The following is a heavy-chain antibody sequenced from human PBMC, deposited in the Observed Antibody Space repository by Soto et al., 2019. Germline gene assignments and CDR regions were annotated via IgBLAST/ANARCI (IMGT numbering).Heavy chain of an antibody. Sequence: QVQLQASGPGLVKPSDTLSLTCTVSGDSIGTYNWGWIRQPPGKRLEWIGYIYSNGGTSYNPALKSRVTISAETSTKQLSVRLSSGTAADTAVYYCVRQGIGELHGLVDVWGQENRVTVSS. CDR3: VRQGIGELHGLVDV. J-gene: IGHJ6*02. V-gene: IGHV4-59*08. CDR1: GDSIGTYN. CDR2: IYSNGGT. D-gene: IGHD1-26*01.